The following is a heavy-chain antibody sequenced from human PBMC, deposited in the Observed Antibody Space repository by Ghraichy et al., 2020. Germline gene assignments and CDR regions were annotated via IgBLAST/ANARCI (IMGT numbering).Heavy chain of an antibody. J-gene: IGHJ3*02. V-gene: IGHV3-11*01. D-gene: IGHD3-9*01. CDR3: ARPVLRYFDWLLKHPDAFDI. CDR2: ISSSGSTI. Sequence: LSLTCAASGFTFSDYYMSWIRQAPGKGLEWVSYISSSGSTIYYADSVKGRFTISRDNAKNSLYLQMNSLRAEDTAVYYCARPVLRYFDWLLKHPDAFDIWGQGTMVTVSS. CDR1: GFTFSDYY.